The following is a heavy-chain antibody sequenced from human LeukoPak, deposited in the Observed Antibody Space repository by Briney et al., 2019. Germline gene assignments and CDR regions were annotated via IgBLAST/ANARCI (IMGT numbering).Heavy chain of an antibody. Sequence: PGGSLRLSCAASGFTFSSYAMSWVRQAPGKGLEWVSSISSSSSYIYYADSVKGRFTISRDNAKNSLYLQMNSLRAEDTAVYYCARDDWYDFLGEHGMDVWGQGTTVTVSS. CDR3: ARDDWYDFLGEHGMDV. V-gene: IGHV3-21*01. CDR2: ISSSSSYI. CDR1: GFTFSSYA. D-gene: IGHD3-10*01. J-gene: IGHJ6*02.